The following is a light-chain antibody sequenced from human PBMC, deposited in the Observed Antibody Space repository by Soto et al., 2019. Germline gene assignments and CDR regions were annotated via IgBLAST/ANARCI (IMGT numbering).Light chain of an antibody. CDR3: QQYNSHDDIA. CDR1: QSITSW. J-gene: IGKJ4*01. V-gene: IGKV1-5*01. Sequence: DIQITQSPSTLSASVGHRVTITCRASQSITSWLAWYQQKPGKAPNLLIYDASSLQSGVPSRFSGSGSGTEFTLTISSLQPDDSATYYCQQYNSHDDIAFGRGTKVEIK. CDR2: DAS.